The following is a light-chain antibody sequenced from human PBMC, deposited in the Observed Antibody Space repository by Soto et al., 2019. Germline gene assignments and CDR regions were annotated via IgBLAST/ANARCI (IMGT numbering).Light chain of an antibody. J-gene: IGKJ5*01. CDR1: QSVGRNY. Sequence: EIVLTQSPGTLSLSPGEGATLSCRASQSVGRNYLAWFQQKPGQPPRLLISGASSRAAGIPDKFSGSGSGTDFTLTISRLETEDFAEYFCQQYAEAPITLGHGTRLEIK. V-gene: IGKV3-20*01. CDR2: GAS. CDR3: QQYAEAPIT.